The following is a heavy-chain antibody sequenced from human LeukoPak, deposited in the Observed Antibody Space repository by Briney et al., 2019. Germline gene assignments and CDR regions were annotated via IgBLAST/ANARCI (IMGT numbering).Heavy chain of an antibody. D-gene: IGHD7-27*01. CDR2: IYHSGST. CDR3: ASSLLGSWFDP. Sequence: PPETLSLTCTVSGYSISSGYYWGWIRQPPGKGLEWIGSIYHSGSTYYNPSLKSRVTISVDTSKNQFSLKLSSVTAADTAVYYCASSLLGSWFDPWGQGTLVTVSS. CDR1: GYSISSGYY. J-gene: IGHJ5*02. V-gene: IGHV4-38-2*02.